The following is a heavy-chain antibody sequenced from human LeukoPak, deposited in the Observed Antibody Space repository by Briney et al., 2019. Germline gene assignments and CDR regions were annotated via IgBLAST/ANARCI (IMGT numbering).Heavy chain of an antibody. D-gene: IGHD3-10*01. CDR3: ARDYYGSGSYYNWFDP. Sequence: SETLSLTCAVYGGSFSGYYWSWIRQPPGKGLEWIGEINHSGSTSYNPSLKSRVTISVDTSKNQFSLKLSSVTAADTAVYYCARDYYGSGSYYNWFDPWGQGTLVTVSS. CDR2: INHSGST. J-gene: IGHJ5*02. V-gene: IGHV4-34*01. CDR1: GGSFSGYY.